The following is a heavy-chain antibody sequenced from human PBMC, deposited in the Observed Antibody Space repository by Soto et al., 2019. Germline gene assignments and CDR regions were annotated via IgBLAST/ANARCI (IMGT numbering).Heavy chain of an antibody. CDR2: IIPIFGTA. V-gene: IGHV1-69*01. Sequence: QVQLVQSGAEVKKPGSSVKVSCKASGGTFSSYAISWVRQAPGQGLEWMGGIIPIFGTANYAQKFQGRVTITADESTSTAYMELSSLRSDDTAVYYCARGLPNPTKTLWSGYLFYWGQGTLVTVSS. D-gene: IGHD3-3*01. J-gene: IGHJ4*02. CDR3: ARGLPNPTKTLWSGYLFY. CDR1: GGTFSSYA.